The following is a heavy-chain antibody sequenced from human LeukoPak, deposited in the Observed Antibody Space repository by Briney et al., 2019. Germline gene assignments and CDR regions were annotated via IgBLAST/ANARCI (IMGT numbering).Heavy chain of an antibody. D-gene: IGHD6-19*01. CDR1: GYSFTSYW. J-gene: IGHJ4*02. CDR2: IYPGDSDT. V-gene: IGHV5-51*01. CDR3: ARSNSSGWYGLDYFDY. Sequence: GESLKISCKGSGYSFTSYWIGWVRQMPGKGLEWMGIIYPGDSDTGYSPSFQGQVTISADKSISTAYLQWSSLKASDTAMYYCARSNSSGWYGLDYFDYWGQGTLVTVSS.